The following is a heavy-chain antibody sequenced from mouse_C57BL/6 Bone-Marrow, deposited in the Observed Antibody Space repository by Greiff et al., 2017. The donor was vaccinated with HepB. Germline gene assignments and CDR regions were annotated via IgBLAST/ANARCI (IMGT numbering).Heavy chain of an antibody. Sequence: EVKLVESGGDLVKPGGSLKLSCAASGFTFSSYGMSWVRQTPDKRLEWVATISSGGSYTYYPDSVKGRFTISRDNAKNTLYLQMSSLKSEDTAMYYCARRGVTTRYYYAMDYWGQGTSVTVSS. CDR3: ARRGVTTRYYYAMDY. J-gene: IGHJ4*01. V-gene: IGHV5-6*02. D-gene: IGHD2-2*01. CDR1: GFTFSSYG. CDR2: ISSGGSYT.